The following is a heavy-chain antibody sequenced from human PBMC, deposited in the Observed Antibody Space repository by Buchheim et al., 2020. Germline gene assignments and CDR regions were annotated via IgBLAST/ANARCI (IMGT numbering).Heavy chain of an antibody. V-gene: IGHV3-9*01. J-gene: IGHJ4*02. CDR3: TNDVSPGGLGY. D-gene: IGHD3-16*01. CDR2: IYCASGVT. CDR1: TLTCNEYA. Sequence: EMELVESGGGFIQPGRSLRLSCTGSTLTCNEYAMHWVRQAPGKGLEWVSGIYCASGVTGYADSVKGRFTISRDNAKTSLFLQMNSLRAEDTGLYYCTNDVSPGGLGYWGQG.